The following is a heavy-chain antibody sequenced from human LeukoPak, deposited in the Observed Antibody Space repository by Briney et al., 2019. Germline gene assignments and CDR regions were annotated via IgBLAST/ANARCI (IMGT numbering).Heavy chain of an antibody. CDR3: ARGHRGGIVGARVAFDI. CDR1: GGSVSDYY. Sequence: SETLSLTCTVSGGSVSDYYWSWIRQSPGKGLEWIGYIYYTGSTSYNPSLRSRVTMSADTSKNQFSLKLSSVTAADTAVYYCARGHRGGIVGARVAFDIWGQGTMVTVSS. V-gene: IGHV4-59*02. CDR2: IYYTGST. D-gene: IGHD1-26*01. J-gene: IGHJ3*02.